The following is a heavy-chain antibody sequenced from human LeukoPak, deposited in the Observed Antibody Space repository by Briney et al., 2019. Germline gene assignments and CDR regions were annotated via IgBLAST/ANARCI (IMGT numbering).Heavy chain of an antibody. CDR3: ARDEATKGFDY. CDR2: IYYSGST. Sequence: SETLSLTCTVSGGSISSYYWSRIRQPPGKGLEWIGYIYYSGSTNYNPSLKSRVTISVDTSKNQFSLKLSSVTAADTAVYYCARDEATKGFDYWGQGTLVTVSS. D-gene: IGHD5-12*01. J-gene: IGHJ4*02. CDR1: GGSISSYY. V-gene: IGHV4-59*01.